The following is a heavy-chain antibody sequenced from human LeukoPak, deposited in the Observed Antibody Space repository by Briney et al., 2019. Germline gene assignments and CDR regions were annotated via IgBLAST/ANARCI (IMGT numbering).Heavy chain of an antibody. CDR3: AKDGSSEGFDY. CDR1: GYTFTSYD. V-gene: IGHV1-69*13. Sequence: ASVKVSCKASGYTFTSYDINWVRQAPGQGLEWMGGIIPIFGTTNYAQKFQGRVAITADESTSTAYMELSSLRSEDTAVYYCAKDGSSEGFDYWGQGTLVTVSS. J-gene: IGHJ4*02. CDR2: IIPIFGTT. D-gene: IGHD6-19*01.